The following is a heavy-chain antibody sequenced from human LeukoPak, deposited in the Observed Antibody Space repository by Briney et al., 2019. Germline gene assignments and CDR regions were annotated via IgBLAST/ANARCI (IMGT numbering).Heavy chain of an antibody. D-gene: IGHD2-15*01. V-gene: IGHV4-59*01. J-gene: IGHJ6*02. CDR1: GGPISSYY. CDR2: IYYSGST. CDR3: ARLPGSSTTPLLWYYGMDV. Sequence: SETLSLTCTVSGGPISSYYWSWIRQPPGKGLEWIGYIYYSGSTNYNPSLKSRVTISVDTSKNQFSLKLSSVTAADTAVYYCARLPGSSTTPLLWYYGMDVWGQGTTVTVSS.